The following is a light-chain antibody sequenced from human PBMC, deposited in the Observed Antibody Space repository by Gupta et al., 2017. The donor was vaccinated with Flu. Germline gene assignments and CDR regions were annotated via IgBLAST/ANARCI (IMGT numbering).Light chain of an antibody. V-gene: IGKV4-1*01. CDR1: HSVLYNSNNKNY. Sequence: KSSHSVLYNSNNKNYLAWYQKKPGQPPKLLIYWASTRESGVPDRFSGSGSGTDFTLTISSLEAEDVAVYYCQQYFSSPAVTFGQGTNLEIK. CDR3: QQYFSSPAVT. CDR2: WAS. J-gene: IGKJ2*01.